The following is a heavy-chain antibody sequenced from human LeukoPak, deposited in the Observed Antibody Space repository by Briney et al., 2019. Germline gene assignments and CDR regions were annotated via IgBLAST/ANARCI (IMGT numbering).Heavy chain of an antibody. V-gene: IGHV3-30*04. J-gene: IGHJ4*02. CDR3: ARDFGITCAQYYFDY. CDR2: ISFDGSHK. CDR1: GFTFSSHP. D-gene: IGHD3-10*01. Sequence: GGSLRLSCAASGFTFSSHPMHWVRQAPGKGLERVAVISFDGSHKYYADSVTGRFTISRDNSKNTLYLQMDSLRTDDTAMYYCARDFGITCAQYYFDYWGQGTLVTVSS.